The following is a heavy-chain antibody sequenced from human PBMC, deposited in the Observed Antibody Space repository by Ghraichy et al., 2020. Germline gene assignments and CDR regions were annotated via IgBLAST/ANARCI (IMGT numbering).Heavy chain of an antibody. D-gene: IGHD3-16*01. V-gene: IGHV3-48*04. Sequence: GGSLRLSCAASGFTFSSSSMHWVRQAPGERLEWLSYISSSSATIYYADSVKGRFTISRDNAKNSLYLQLNSLRAEDTAIYYCARYDTQIGWFDPWDQGTLVTVSS. J-gene: IGHJ5*02. CDR3: ARYDTQIGWFDP. CDR1: GFTFSSSS. CDR2: ISSSSATI.